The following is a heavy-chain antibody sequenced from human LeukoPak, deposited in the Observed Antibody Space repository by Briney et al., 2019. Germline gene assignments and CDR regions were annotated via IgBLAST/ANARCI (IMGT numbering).Heavy chain of an antibody. Sequence: PSETLSLTCTVSGGSISSYSWSWIRQPPGKGLEWIGYIYDSGSTNYNPSLKSRVTISVDTSKNQFSLKLSSVTAADTAVYYCARGPNCSSTSCYVWYFDYWGQGTLVTVSS. D-gene: IGHD2-2*01. CDR3: ARGPNCSSTSCYVWYFDY. J-gene: IGHJ4*02. CDR1: GGSISSYS. V-gene: IGHV4-59*12. CDR2: IYDSGST.